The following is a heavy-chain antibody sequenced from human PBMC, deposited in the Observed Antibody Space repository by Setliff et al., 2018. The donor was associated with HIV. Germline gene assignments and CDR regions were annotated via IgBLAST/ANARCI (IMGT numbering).Heavy chain of an antibody. Sequence: SETLSLTCSVSGASISSPIYYWGWIRQAPGKGLEWIGNIYYNGNTNYKPSPERRLTISVDTSKNQFSLSLSSVTATDTALYFCAAAEGQGPWYFFDNWGQGTQVTVSS. CDR3: AAAEGQGPWYFFDN. V-gene: IGHV4-39*01. CDR1: GASISSPIYY. CDR2: IYYNGNT. J-gene: IGHJ4*02. D-gene: IGHD6-13*01.